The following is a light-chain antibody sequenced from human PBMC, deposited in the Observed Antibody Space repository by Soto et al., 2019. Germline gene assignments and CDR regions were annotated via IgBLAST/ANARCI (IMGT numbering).Light chain of an antibody. CDR2: GAS. J-gene: IGKJ2*01. V-gene: IGKV3-20*01. CDR1: QSVSSSS. CDR3: QQYARSSYT. Sequence: EIVLTQSPGTLSLSPGERATLSCRASQSVSSSSLAWYQQEPGQAPRLLIYGASSRATGIPDRFSGGGSGTDFTLTISRLEPEDFAVYYCQQYARSSYTFGQGTKLEIK.